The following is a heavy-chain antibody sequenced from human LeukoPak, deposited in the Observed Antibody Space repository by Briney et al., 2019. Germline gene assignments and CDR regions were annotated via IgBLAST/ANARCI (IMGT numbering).Heavy chain of an antibody. J-gene: IGHJ2*01. D-gene: IGHD5-18*01. CDR2: IIPILGIA. CDR3: AREGPSDTATPPHWYFDL. CDR1: GGTFSSYA. V-gene: IGHV1-69*04. Sequence: ASVKVSCKASGGTFSSYAISWVRQAPGQGLEWMGRIIPILGIANYAQKFQGRVTITADKSTSTAYMELSSLRSEDTAVYYCAREGPSDTATPPHWYFDLWGRGTLVTVSS.